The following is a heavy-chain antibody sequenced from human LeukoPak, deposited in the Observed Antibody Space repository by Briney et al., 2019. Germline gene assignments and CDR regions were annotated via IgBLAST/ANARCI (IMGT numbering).Heavy chain of an antibody. CDR1: GFAFSSYT. V-gene: IGHV3-21*04. CDR3: AKDPTDFDSSGQTYFDY. D-gene: IGHD3-22*01. J-gene: IGHJ4*02. CDR2: ISTSSSYI. Sequence: PGGSLRLSCAASGFAFSSYTMNWVRQAPGKGLEWVSFISTSSSYIYYADSVKGRFTISRDNSKNTLYLQMNSLKAEDTAIYYCAKDPTDFDSSGQTYFDYWGQGTLVTVSS.